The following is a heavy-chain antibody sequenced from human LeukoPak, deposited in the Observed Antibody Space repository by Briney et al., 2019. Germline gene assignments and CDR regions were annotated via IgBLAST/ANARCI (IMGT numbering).Heavy chain of an antibody. CDR1: GGSISSDY. CDR3: VTYYFDSSGPKKNY. V-gene: IGHV4-34*01. J-gene: IGHJ4*02. Sequence: SEALSLTCTVSGGSISSDYWSWIRQPPGKGLEWIGEINHSGSTNYNPSLKSRVTISVDTSKKQFSLKLSSVTAADTAVYYCVTYYFDSSGPKKNYWGQGTLVTVSS. CDR2: INHSGST. D-gene: IGHD3-22*01.